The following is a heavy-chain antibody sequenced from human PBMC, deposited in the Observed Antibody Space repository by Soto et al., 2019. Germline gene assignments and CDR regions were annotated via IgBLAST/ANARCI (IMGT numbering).Heavy chain of an antibody. Sequence: ASVKVSCKASGDTFTSNGISWVRQAPGQGLEWLAWISIYNGNTQYAQKVQGRVTMTTDTPTNTAYMELRSLRSDDTAVYYCARAPGSSSRPLVFDYWGQGTLVTVSS. D-gene: IGHD6-6*01. CDR3: ARAPGSSSRPLVFDY. CDR2: ISIYNGNT. V-gene: IGHV1-18*04. CDR1: GDTFTSNG. J-gene: IGHJ4*02.